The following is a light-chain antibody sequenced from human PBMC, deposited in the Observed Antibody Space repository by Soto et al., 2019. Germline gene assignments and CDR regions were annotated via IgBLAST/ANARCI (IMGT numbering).Light chain of an antibody. CDR2: DAS. CDR3: QQYTSYWT. CDR1: QSISSW. V-gene: IGKV1-5*01. Sequence: DIQMTQSPSTRSASVGDRVTITCRATQSISSWLAWYQQKPGKAPKLLIYDASSLQSGVPSWFSGSAAGTEFALIIRILQHDDLARYYWQQYTSYWTFGQGTKVEIK. J-gene: IGKJ1*01.